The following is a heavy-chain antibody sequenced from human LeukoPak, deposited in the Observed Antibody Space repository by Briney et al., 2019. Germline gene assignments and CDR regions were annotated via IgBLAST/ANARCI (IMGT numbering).Heavy chain of an antibody. Sequence: GSRRLSRAASGFTFTDHYMSWIRQAPGKGLEWVSYISGSSHYTNNADSVKGRFTSSRDNAKISMYLQMNSLRAEDTALYYCARVTRYGESALDYWGQGTLVTVSS. V-gene: IGHV3-11*06. D-gene: IGHD4-17*01. CDR1: GFTFTDHY. CDR3: ARVTRYGESALDY. J-gene: IGHJ4*02. CDR2: ISGSSHYT.